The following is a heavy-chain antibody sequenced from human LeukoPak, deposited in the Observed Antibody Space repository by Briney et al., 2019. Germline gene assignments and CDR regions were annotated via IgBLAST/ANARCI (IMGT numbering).Heavy chain of an antibody. J-gene: IGHJ6*02. V-gene: IGHV4-39*07. D-gene: IGHD2-2*01. CDR2: IYYSGST. Sequence: SETLSLTCTVSGGSISSSSYYWGWIRQPPGKGLEWIGSIYYSGSTYYNPSLKSRVTISVDTSKNQFSLKLSSVTAADTAVYYCAGGYCSSTSCLRPYYYYGMDVWGQGTTVTVSS. CDR3: AGGYCSSTSCLRPYYYYGMDV. CDR1: GGSISSSSYY.